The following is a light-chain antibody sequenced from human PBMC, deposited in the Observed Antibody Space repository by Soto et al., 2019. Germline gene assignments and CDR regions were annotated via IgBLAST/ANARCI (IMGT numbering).Light chain of an antibody. CDR1: QKVSNW. Sequence: DVEMTQSPSTLPTSIGDRVTINCRASQKVSNWLAWYQQKPGKAPKLLIYKASRLESGVPSRFSAGGSGTDFTLTINSLQSDDFATYFCQQYSKESTFGQGTKLEIK. CDR2: KAS. CDR3: QQYSKEST. J-gene: IGKJ2*01. V-gene: IGKV1-5*03.